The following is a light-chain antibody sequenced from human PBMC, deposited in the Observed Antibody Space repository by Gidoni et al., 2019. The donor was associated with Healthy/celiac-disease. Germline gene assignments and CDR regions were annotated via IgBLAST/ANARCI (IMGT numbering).Light chain of an antibody. CDR1: SLRSYY. J-gene: IGLJ2*01. CDR3: NSRDSSGNHVA. CDR2: GKN. Sequence: SSELTQDPAVSVALGQTVRITCQGDSLRSYYASWYQQKPGQAPVLVTYGKNNRPSGIPDRFSGSSSGNTASLTITGAQAEDEADYYCNSRDSSGNHVAFGGGTKLTVL. V-gene: IGLV3-19*01.